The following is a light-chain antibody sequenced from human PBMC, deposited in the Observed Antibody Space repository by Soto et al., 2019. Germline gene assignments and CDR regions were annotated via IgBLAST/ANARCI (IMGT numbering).Light chain of an antibody. J-gene: IGLJ1*01. V-gene: IGLV2-14*01. Sequence: QSALAQPASVSGSPGQSITISCTGTSSDVGAYNYVSWYQQHPGKAPKLMISEVSNRPSGASDRFPGSKSGNTASLTISGLQAEDDADYYCSSYTGSSTYVFGTGTKV. CDR3: SSYTGSSTYV. CDR2: EVS. CDR1: SSDVGAYNY.